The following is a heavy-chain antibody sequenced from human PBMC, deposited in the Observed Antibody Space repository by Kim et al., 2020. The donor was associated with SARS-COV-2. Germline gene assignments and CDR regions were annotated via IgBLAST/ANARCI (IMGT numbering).Heavy chain of an antibody. CDR3: AKWLKSGYYYSDY. Sequence: ADTLQGRLTTARDNSQNMLYLQLNSLRAEDTAIYYCAKWLKSGYYYSDYWGQGTLVTVSS. D-gene: IGHD5-12*01. V-gene: IGHV3-23*01. J-gene: IGHJ4*02.